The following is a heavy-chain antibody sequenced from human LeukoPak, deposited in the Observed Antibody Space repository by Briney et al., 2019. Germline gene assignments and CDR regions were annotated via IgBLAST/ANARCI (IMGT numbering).Heavy chain of an antibody. CDR1: GFTFSSYA. CDR2: ISGSGGST. J-gene: IGHJ4*02. CDR3: AKWSGDGGSYYATNLDY. D-gene: IGHD1-26*01. Sequence: GGSLRLSCAASGFTFSSYAMSWVRQAPGKGLEWVSAISGSGGSTYYADSVKGRFTISRDNSKNTLYLQMNSLRAEDTAVYYCAKWSGDGGSYYATNLDYWGQGTLVTVSS. V-gene: IGHV3-23*01.